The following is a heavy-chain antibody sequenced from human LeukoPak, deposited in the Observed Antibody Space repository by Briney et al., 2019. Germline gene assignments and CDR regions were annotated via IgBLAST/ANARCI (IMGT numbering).Heavy chain of an antibody. Sequence: GGSLRLSCAASGFAFSIYWMSWVRQAPGKGLEWVANIHHHGSDKWYADSVKGRFTIARDNTDNSLSLQMNSLRVEDTAVYYCARSDSIGSVDYWGQGTLITVSS. CDR1: GFAFSIYW. CDR3: ARSDSIGSVDY. J-gene: IGHJ4*02. V-gene: IGHV3-7*01. D-gene: IGHD2-21*01. CDR2: IHHHGSDK.